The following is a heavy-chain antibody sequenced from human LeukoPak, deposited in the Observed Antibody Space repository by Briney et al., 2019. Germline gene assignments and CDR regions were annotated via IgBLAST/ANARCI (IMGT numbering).Heavy chain of an antibody. CDR3: ARDSSSWPEYFQH. Sequence: GGSLRLSCAASGFTFSSYWMSWVRQAPGKGPEWVANIKEDGSETYSVDSVKGRFPISRDNTDNSLYLQMNSLRAEDTAVYYCARDSSSWPEYFQHWGQGTLVTVSS. D-gene: IGHD6-13*01. CDR1: GFTFSSYW. CDR2: IKEDGSET. V-gene: IGHV3-7*01. J-gene: IGHJ1*01.